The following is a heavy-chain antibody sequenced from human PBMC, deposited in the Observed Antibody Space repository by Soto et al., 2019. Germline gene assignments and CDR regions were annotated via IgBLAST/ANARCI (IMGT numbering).Heavy chain of an antibody. D-gene: IGHD2-2*01. CDR1: GFTFSSYW. Sequence: EVQLVESGGGLVQPGGSLRLSCAASGFTFSSYWISWVRQAPGKGLEWVANIKQDGSEKYYVASVKGRFTISRDNAENSLYLQMNSLRAEDTAVYYCARGRGCSTGCHNFDYWGEGTLVTVSS. CDR2: IKQDGSEK. V-gene: IGHV3-7*01. J-gene: IGHJ4*02. CDR3: ARGRGCSTGCHNFDY.